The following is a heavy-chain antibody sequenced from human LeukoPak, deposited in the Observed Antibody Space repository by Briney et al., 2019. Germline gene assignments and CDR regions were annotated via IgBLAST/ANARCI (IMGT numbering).Heavy chain of an antibody. CDR2: IRYDGSNK. D-gene: IGHD5-18*01. V-gene: IGHV3-30*02. J-gene: IGHJ4*02. Sequence: GGLRLSCAASGFTFSSYGMHRVRQAPGKGLGGGAFIRYDGSNKYYADSVKGRFTISRDNSKNTLYLQMNSLRAEDTAVYYCAKDEERDTAIVANFDYWGQGTLVTVSS. CDR1: GFTFSSYG. CDR3: AKDEERDTAIVANFDY.